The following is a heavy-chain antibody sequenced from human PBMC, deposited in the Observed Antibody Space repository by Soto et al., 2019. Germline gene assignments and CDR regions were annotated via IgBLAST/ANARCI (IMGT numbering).Heavy chain of an antibody. V-gene: IGHV3-11*04. CDR3: ARAIRGYGAYGGY. J-gene: IGHJ4*02. CDR1: GFTFSDYY. D-gene: IGHD5-12*01. CDR2: ITQSGHAT. Sequence: QVQLVESGGDLVKPGGSLRLSCAASGFTFSDYYMSWIRQTPGKGLEWVSYITQSGHATEYADSVRGRFTISRDNNQNSLYLQMNSLRVEDTGVYYCARAIRGYGAYGGYLGQGTLVTVSS.